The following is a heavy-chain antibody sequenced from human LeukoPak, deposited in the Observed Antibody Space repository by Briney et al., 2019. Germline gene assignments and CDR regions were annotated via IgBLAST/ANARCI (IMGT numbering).Heavy chain of an antibody. J-gene: IGHJ5*02. CDR3: ARRPPKGYCSSTSCYIVFDP. V-gene: IGHV4-39*01. Sequence: SETLSLTCTVSGGSISSSSYYWAWIRQPPGKGLEWIGTIYYSGSFYYSPSLQSRVTISVDTSKNQFSLKLSSVTAADTAVYYCARRPPKGYCSSTSCYIVFDPWGQGTLVTVSS. CDR1: GGSISSSSYY. D-gene: IGHD2-2*02. CDR2: IYYSGSF.